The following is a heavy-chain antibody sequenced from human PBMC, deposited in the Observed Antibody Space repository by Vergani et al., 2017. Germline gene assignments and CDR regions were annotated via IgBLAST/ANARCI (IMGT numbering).Heavy chain of an antibody. J-gene: IGHJ6*02. V-gene: IGHV3-30*02. Sequence: QVQLLQSGGGVVQPGGSLRLSCTLSGFTLNTYGIHWVRQAPGKGLEWVSFISYDGSSEYYGDSVKGRFTISRDKSQNTVNLQMNSLRTEDTAVYFCANSVIAGNGGVADFGMDVWGRGTTVTVSS. CDR1: GFTLNTYG. CDR3: ANSVIAGNGGVADFGMDV. CDR2: ISYDGSSE. D-gene: IGHD3-16*01.